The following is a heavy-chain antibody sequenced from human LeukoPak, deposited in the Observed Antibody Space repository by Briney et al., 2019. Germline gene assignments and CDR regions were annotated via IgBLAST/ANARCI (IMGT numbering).Heavy chain of an antibody. Sequence: PGGSLRLSCAASGITFSAYGMHWIRQAPGKGLEWVAVISYDGSNKYYADSVKGRFTISRDNSKNTLYPQMNSLRAEDTAVYYCAGSDDYGDYAAFDIWGQGTMVTVSS. CDR2: ISYDGSNK. CDR3: AGSDDYGDYAAFDI. CDR1: GITFSAYG. J-gene: IGHJ3*02. V-gene: IGHV3-30*03. D-gene: IGHD4-17*01.